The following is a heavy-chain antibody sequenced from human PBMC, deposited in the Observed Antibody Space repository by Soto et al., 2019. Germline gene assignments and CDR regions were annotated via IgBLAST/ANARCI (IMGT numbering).Heavy chain of an antibody. CDR2: IYYSGST. CDR3: ARRGSGSYSDY. D-gene: IGHD3-10*01. J-gene: IGHJ4*02. CDR1: GGSISSSSYY. V-gene: IGHV4-39*01. Sequence: QLQLQESGPGLVKPSETLSLTCTVSGGSISSSSYYWGWIRQPPGKGLEWIGSIYYSGSTYYNPALRGRXTXSXXTSRNQFSLKLSSVTAADTALYYCARRGSGSYSDYWGQGTLVTVSS.